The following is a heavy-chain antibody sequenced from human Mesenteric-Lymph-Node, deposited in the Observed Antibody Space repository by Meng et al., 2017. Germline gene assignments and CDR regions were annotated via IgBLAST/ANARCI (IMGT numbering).Heavy chain of an antibody. CDR1: GGSISSGGYY. J-gene: IGHJ4*02. Sequence: QVQLQGSAPGLVKPSQPLSPTCTVSGGSISSGGYYWSWIRQHPGKGLEWIGYIYYSGSTYYNPSLKSQVTISVDTSKNQFSLKLSSLTAADTAVYYCARGPSRWLQFSFDYWGQGTLVTVSS. CDR2: IYYSGST. D-gene: IGHD5-24*01. V-gene: IGHV4-31*01. CDR3: ARGPSRWLQFSFDY.